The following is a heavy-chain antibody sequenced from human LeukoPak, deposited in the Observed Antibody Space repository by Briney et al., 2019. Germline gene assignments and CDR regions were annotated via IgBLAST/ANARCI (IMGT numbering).Heavy chain of an antibody. J-gene: IGHJ6*02. CDR3: ARARDSGDYGDYSYNSGMDV. CDR2: IIPIFGTA. D-gene: IGHD4-17*01. CDR1: GGTFSSYA. V-gene: IGHV1-69*01. Sequence: GSSVKVSCKASGGTFSSYAISWVRQAPGQGLEWMGGIIPIFGTANYAQKFQGRVTITADESTTTAYMELSSLRSEDTAVYYCARARDSGDYGDYSYNSGMDVWGQGTPVTVSS.